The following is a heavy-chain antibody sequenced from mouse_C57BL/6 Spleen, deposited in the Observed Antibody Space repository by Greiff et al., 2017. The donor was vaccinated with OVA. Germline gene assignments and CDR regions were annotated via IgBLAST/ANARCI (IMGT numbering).Heavy chain of an antibody. CDR1: GYAFSSSW. CDR3: ARTMVTTGYYAMDY. Sequence: LVESGPELVKPGASVKISCKASGYAFSSSWMNWVKQRPGKGLEWIGRIYPGDGDTNYNGKFKGKATLTADKSSSTAYMQLSSLTSEDSAVYFCARTMVTTGYYAMDYWGQGTSVTVSS. J-gene: IGHJ4*01. D-gene: IGHD2-2*01. CDR2: IYPGDGDT. V-gene: IGHV1-82*01.